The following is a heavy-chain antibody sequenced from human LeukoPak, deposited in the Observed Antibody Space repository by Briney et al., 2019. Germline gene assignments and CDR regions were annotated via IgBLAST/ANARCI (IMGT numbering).Heavy chain of an antibody. CDR3: AHSGIAVAGTGNWFDP. Sequence: SGPTLVKPTQTLTLTCTFSGFSLSTSGVGVGWIRQPPGKALEWLALIYWDDDKRYSPSLKSRLTITKDTSKNQVVLTMTNMDPVDTATYYCAHSGIAVAGTGNWFDPWGQGTLVTVSS. D-gene: IGHD6-19*01. CDR1: GFSLSTSGVG. CDR2: IYWDDDK. J-gene: IGHJ5*02. V-gene: IGHV2-5*02.